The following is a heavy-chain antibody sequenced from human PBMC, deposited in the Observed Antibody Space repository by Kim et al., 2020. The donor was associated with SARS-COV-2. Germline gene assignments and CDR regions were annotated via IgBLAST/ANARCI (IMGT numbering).Heavy chain of an antibody. V-gene: IGHV4-34*01. D-gene: IGHD6-13*01. CDR2: INHSGST. CDR3: ARGRAAAGR. J-gene: IGHJ4*02. CDR1: GGSFSGYY. Sequence: SETLSLTCAVYGGSFSGYYWSWIRQPPGKGLEWIGEINHSGSTNYNPSLKSRVTISVDTSKNQFSLKLSSVTAADTAVYYCARGRAAAGRWGQGTLVTVSS.